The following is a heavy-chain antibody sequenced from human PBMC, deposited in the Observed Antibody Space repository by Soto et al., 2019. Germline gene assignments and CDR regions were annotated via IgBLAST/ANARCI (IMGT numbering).Heavy chain of an antibody. J-gene: IGHJ4*02. V-gene: IGHV3-21*01. Sequence: PWGSLRLSCAASGFTFSSYSMNWVRQAPGKGLEWVSSISSSSSYIYYADSVKGRFTISRDNAKNSLYLQMNSLRAEDTAVYYCARGGVAPGRAVDYWGQGTLVTVSS. CDR1: GFTFSSYS. CDR3: ARGGVAPGRAVDY. CDR2: ISSSSSYI. D-gene: IGHD3-10*01.